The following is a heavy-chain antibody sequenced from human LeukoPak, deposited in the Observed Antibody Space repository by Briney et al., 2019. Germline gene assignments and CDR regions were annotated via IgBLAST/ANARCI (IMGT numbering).Heavy chain of an antibody. CDR1: GFTFSSYA. Sequence: GGSLRLSCAASGFTFSSYAMTWVRQAPGKGLEWVSVISGSGSSTYYADSVRGRFTISRDNSKNTLYLQMNSLRAEDTAVYYCAKDLYDSTGYYYPYWGQGTLVTVSS. CDR3: AKDLYDSTGYYYPY. J-gene: IGHJ4*02. V-gene: IGHV3-23*01. CDR2: ISGSGSST. D-gene: IGHD3-22*01.